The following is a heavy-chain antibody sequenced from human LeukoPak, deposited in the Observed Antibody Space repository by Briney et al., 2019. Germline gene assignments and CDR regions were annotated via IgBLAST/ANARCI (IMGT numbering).Heavy chain of an antibody. CDR2: IKQDGSET. Sequence: GGSLRLSCAASGFIFSTCWITWVRQAPGKGLEWVANIKQDGSETRYVDPVKGRFTISRDNAKNSLYLQMHSLRAEDTAVYYCVREGTTVALFDYWGQGSLVTVSS. CDR1: GFIFSTCW. J-gene: IGHJ4*02. CDR3: VREGTTVALFDY. V-gene: IGHV3-7*01. D-gene: IGHD6-19*01.